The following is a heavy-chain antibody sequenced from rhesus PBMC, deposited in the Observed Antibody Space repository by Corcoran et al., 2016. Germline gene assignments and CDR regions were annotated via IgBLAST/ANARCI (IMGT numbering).Heavy chain of an antibody. CDR3: ARDPATGYFDF. D-gene: IGHD6-31*01. J-gene: IGHJ4*01. Sequence: QVQLQESGPGLVKPSETLALICIVSGDSISANWWSWIRQPPGEGLEGSGEIDGRVGTTNYSPSLKSRGTISKAASRNQLSLKVTSVTAADTAVYYCARDPATGYFDFWGQGVLVPVSS. CDR2: IDGRVGTT. V-gene: IGHV4-80*01. CDR1: GDSISANW.